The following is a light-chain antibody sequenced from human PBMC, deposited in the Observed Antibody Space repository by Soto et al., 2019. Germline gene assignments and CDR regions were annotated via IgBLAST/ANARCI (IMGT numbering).Light chain of an antibody. Sequence: DIQMTQSPSTLSASVGERVTIICRASQSISRWLALYQQKPGKAPKLLIYKASILQSGVPSRFSGSGSGTEFTLTISSLQPDDFATYFCQQYNRFSWTFGQGTKVEI. CDR1: QSISRW. CDR3: QQYNRFSWT. V-gene: IGKV1-5*03. J-gene: IGKJ1*01. CDR2: KAS.